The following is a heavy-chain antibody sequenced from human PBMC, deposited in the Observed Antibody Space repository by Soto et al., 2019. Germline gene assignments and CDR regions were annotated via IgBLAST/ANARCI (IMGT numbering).Heavy chain of an antibody. Sequence: SETLSLTCAVYGGSFSDFYWSWIRQPPGKGLEWIGEVNHSGRTNYKPSFKCRLTMSVDTSKNQFSLKLSSVTAADTAVYYCARSSHYNHDALDMWGQGTMVT. CDR2: VNHSGRT. CDR1: GGSFSDFY. D-gene: IGHD1-1*01. V-gene: IGHV4-34*01. CDR3: ARSSHYNHDALDM. J-gene: IGHJ3*02.